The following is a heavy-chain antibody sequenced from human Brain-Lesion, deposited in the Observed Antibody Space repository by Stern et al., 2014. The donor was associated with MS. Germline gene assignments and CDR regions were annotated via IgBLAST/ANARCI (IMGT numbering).Heavy chain of an antibody. J-gene: IGHJ5*01. CDR1: GFTFSNYW. V-gene: IGHV3-74*02. D-gene: IGHD3-10*01. CDR3: ARGERWFDS. CDR2: VNNDGRRT. Sequence: VQLVESGGGLVQPGGSLRLSWAASGFTFSNYWMHWVRHAPGKGLVWVSRVNNDGRRTSYADSVKGRFTMSRDNAKNTLYLQMNSLRVEDTAIYYCARGERWFDSWGQGTLVTVSS.